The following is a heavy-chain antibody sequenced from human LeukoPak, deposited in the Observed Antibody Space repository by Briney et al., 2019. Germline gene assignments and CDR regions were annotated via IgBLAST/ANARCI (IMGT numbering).Heavy chain of an antibody. V-gene: IGHV3-20*01. Sequence: GGSLRLSCAASGFTFDDYGMSWVRQAPGKGLEWVSGINWNGGSTGYADSVKGRFTISRDNAKNSLYLQMNSLRAEDTALYHCARDLGYYGSGSYKGSDYWGQGTLVTVSS. J-gene: IGHJ4*02. CDR3: ARDLGYYGSGSYKGSDY. D-gene: IGHD3-10*01. CDR1: GFTFDDYG. CDR2: INWNGGST.